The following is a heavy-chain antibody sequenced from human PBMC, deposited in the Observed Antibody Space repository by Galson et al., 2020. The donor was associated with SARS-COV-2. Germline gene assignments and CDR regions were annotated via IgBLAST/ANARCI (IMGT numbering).Heavy chain of an antibody. J-gene: IGHJ4*02. CDR1: GFTFSSYG. CDR3: ASSSSWYGSYFDY. D-gene: IGHD6-13*01. V-gene: IGHV3-33*01. CDR2: IWYDGSNK. Sequence: GESLKISCAASGFTFSSYGMHWVRQAPGKGLEWVAVIWYDGSNKYYADSVKGRFTISRDNSKNTLYLQMNSLRAEDTAVYYCASSSSWYGSYFDYWGQGTLVTVSS.